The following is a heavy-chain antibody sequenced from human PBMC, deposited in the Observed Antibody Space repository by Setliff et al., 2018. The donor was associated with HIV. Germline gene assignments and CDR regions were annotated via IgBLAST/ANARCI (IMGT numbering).Heavy chain of an antibody. CDR3: ARDGFWSGYIDY. J-gene: IGHJ4*02. D-gene: IGHD3-3*01. CDR1: GFSISSRYY. Sequence: TLSLTCDVSGFSISSRYYWGWIRQPPGNGLEWIGSIYHTGSTYYNPSLKSRVTMSVDTSKKQFSLKLSSVTAADTAVYYCARDGFWSGYIDYWGQGTLVTVSS. CDR2: IYHTGST. V-gene: IGHV4-38-2*02.